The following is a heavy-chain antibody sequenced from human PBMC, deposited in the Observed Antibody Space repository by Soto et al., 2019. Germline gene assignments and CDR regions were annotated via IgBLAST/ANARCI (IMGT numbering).Heavy chain of an antibody. D-gene: IGHD6-19*01. CDR2: IIPIFETA. CDR1: GGTFKSFT. Sequence: SVKVSCKASGGTFKSFTFTWVRQAPGQGLEWMGGIIPIFETANYAQKFQDRVTITADESTSTVYMELSSLRSADTAVYYCATKGVSGWFFDYWGQGTVVTVSS. CDR3: ATKGVSGWFFDY. J-gene: IGHJ4*02. V-gene: IGHV1-69*13.